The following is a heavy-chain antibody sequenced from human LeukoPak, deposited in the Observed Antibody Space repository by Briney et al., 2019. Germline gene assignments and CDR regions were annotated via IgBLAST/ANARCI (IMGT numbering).Heavy chain of an antibody. CDR1: GYTFTRYW. CDR2: IYCGDSDT. Sequence: GESLKISCKGSGYTFTRYWIGWVRQMPGRGLEWMGIIYCGDSDTRYSPSFQGQVTISADKSISTAYLQWSSLEASDTAMYYCARSKSYYYNGMDVWGHGTTVTVSS. CDR3: ARSKSYYYNGMDV. J-gene: IGHJ6*02. D-gene: IGHD3-3*01. V-gene: IGHV5-51*01.